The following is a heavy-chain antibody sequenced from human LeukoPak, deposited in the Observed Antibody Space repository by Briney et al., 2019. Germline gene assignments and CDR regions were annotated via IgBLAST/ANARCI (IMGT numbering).Heavy chain of an antibody. CDR3: ARGRAYFDY. V-gene: IGHV4-61*01. Sequence: SETLSLTCIVSGYSISSGYYWGWIRQPPGKGLEWIGYIYYSGSTNYNPSLKSRVTISVDTSKNQFSLKLSSVTAADTAVYYCARGRAYFDYWGQGTLVTVSS. CDR2: IYYSGST. CDR1: GYSISSGYY. J-gene: IGHJ4*02. D-gene: IGHD2-21*01.